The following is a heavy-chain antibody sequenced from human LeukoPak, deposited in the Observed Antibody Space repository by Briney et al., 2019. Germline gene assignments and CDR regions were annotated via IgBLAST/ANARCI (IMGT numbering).Heavy chain of an antibody. CDR3: ARLLQYYYDSLPWD. V-gene: IGHV1-69*04. Sequence: SVKVSCKASGYTFTSYGISWVRQAPGQGLEWMGRIIPILGIANYAQKFQGRVTITADKSTSTAYMELSSLRSEDTAVYYCARLLQYYYDSLPWDWGQGTLVTVSS. J-gene: IGHJ4*02. CDR2: IIPILGIA. D-gene: IGHD3-22*01. CDR1: GYTFTSYG.